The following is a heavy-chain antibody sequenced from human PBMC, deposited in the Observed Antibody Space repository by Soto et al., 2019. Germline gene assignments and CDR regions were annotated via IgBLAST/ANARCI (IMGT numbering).Heavy chain of an antibody. D-gene: IGHD2-2*01. V-gene: IGHV4-59*12. CDR3: ARGEDIVLVPAAMEHYYYYGMDV. J-gene: IGHJ6*02. Sequence: PSETLSLTCTVSGGSISSYYWSWIRQPPGKGLEWIGYIYYSGSTLYNPSLKSRVTISVDKSKNQFSLKLSSVTAADTAVYYCARGEDIVLVPAAMEHYYYYGMDVWGQGTTVTVSS. CDR2: IYYSGST. CDR1: GGSISSYY.